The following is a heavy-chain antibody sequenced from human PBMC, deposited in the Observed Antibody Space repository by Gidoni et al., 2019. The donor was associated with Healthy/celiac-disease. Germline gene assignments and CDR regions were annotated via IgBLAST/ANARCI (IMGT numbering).Heavy chain of an antibody. D-gene: IGHD5-18*01. CDR2: IYYSGST. Sequence: QLQLQESGPGLVKPSETLSLTCTVSGGSISSSSYYWGWIRQPPGKGLEWIGSIYYSGSTYYNPSLKSRVTISVDTSKNQFSLKLSSVTAADTAVYYCARDLYSYGYDYWGQGTLVTVSS. J-gene: IGHJ4*02. CDR1: GGSISSSSYY. V-gene: IGHV4-39*07. CDR3: ARDLYSYGYDY.